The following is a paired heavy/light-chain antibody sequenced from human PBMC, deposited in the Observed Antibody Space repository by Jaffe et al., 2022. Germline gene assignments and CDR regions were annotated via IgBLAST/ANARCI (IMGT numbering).Heavy chain of an antibody. CDR2: IYYSGST. Sequence: QLQLQESGPGLVKPSETLSLTCTVSGGSISSSSYYWGWIRQPPGKGLEWIGSIYYSGSTYYNPSLNPSLKSRVTISVDTSKNQFSLKLSSVTAADTAVYYCARQDVAFYISVWSPGNFDYWGQGTLVTVSS. J-gene: IGHJ4*02. CDR1: GGSISSSSYY. CDR3: ARQDVAFYISVWSPGNFDY. D-gene: IGHD6-19*01. V-gene: IGHV4-39*01.
Light chain of an antibody. CDR2: GAS. CDR3: QQYGSSPVT. Sequence: EIVLTQSPGTLSLSPGERATLSCRASQSVSSSYLAWYQQKPGQAPRLLIYGASSRATGIPDRFSGSGSGTDFTLTISRLEPEDFAVYYCQQYGSSPVTFGQGTKVEIK. CDR1: QSVSSSY. V-gene: IGKV3-20*01. J-gene: IGKJ1*01.